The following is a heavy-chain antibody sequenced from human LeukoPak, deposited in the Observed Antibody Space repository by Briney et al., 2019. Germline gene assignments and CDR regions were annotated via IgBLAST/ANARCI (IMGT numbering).Heavy chain of an antibody. CDR2: IIPIFGTA. J-gene: IGHJ4*02. CDR1: GGTFSSYA. CDR3: ARAVVPAATALYFDY. D-gene: IGHD2-2*01. Sequence: SVKVSCKASGGTFSSYAISWVRQAPGQGPEWMGVIIPIFGTANYAQKFQGRVTITADESTSTAYMELSSLRSEDTAVYYCARAVVPAATALYFDYSGQGTLVTVSS. V-gene: IGHV1-69*13.